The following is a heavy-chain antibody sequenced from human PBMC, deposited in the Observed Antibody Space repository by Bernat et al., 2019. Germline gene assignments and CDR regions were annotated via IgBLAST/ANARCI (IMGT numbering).Heavy chain of an antibody. CDR2: IYHSGST. CDR1: GGSISSSNW. Sequence: QVQLQESGPGLVKPSGTLSLTCAVSGGSISSSNWWSWVRQPPGKGLEWIGEIYHSGSTNYNPSLKSRVTISVDKSKNQCSLKVSSVTAADTAVYYCARGDTSSSGYYYYGMDVWGQGTTVTVSS. D-gene: IGHD6-6*01. V-gene: IGHV4-4*02. CDR3: ARGDTSSSGYYYYGMDV. J-gene: IGHJ6*02.